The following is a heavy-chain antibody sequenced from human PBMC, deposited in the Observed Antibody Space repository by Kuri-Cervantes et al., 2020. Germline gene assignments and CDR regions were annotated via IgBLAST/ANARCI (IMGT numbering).Heavy chain of an antibody. CDR1: GFIFSSPD. D-gene: IGHD6-19*01. CDR3: AASEGRGWISDH. J-gene: IGHJ4*02. Sequence: SVKVSCKTSGFIFSSPDIQWVRQARGQRPEWMGWIVVGSGKTEYAPKLQDRVSITRDMSTSTAYMELTSLRSEDTAVYYCAASEGRGWISDHWGQGTLVTVSS. CDR2: IVVGSGKT. V-gene: IGHV1-58*02.